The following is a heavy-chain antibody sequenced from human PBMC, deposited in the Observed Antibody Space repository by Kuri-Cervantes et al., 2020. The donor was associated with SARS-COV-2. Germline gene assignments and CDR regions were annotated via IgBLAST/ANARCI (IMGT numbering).Heavy chain of an antibody. D-gene: IGHD2-2*01. V-gene: IGHV1-2*02. CDR3: ATSSETYYYYGMDV. J-gene: IGHJ6*02. CDR1: GYTFTGYY. Sequence: ASVKVSCKASGYTFTGYYMHWVRQAPGQGLEWMGWINPNSGGTNYAQKLQGRVTMTTDTSTSTAYMELRSLRSDDTAVYYCATSSETYYYYGMDVWGQGTTVTVSS. CDR2: INPNSGGT.